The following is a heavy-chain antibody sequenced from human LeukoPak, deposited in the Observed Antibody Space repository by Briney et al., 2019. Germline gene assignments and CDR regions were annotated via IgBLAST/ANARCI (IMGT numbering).Heavy chain of an antibody. J-gene: IGHJ4*02. CDR3: ARVRGQPSVVVTAFYDY. Sequence: PGGSLRLSCAASGFIFSSYAMHWVRQAPGKGLEYVSAISGNGGSTYYANSVKGRFTISRDNSKNTLYLQMGSLRAEDMAVYYCARVRGQPSVVVTAFYDYWGQGTLVTVSS. V-gene: IGHV3-64*01. D-gene: IGHD2-21*02. CDR2: ISGNGGST. CDR1: GFIFSSYA.